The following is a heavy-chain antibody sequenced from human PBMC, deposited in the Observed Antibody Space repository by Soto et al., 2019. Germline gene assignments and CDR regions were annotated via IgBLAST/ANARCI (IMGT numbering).Heavy chain of an antibody. CDR3: AREIRYSSSRSWFAP. CDR2: ISAYNGNT. V-gene: IGHV1-18*01. D-gene: IGHD6-13*01. Sequence: SWVRQSPGKGLEWMGWISAYNGNTNYAQKLQGRVTMTTDTSTSTAYMELRSLRSDVTAVFYCAREIRYSSSRSWFAPWGQGTLVTVSS. J-gene: IGHJ5*02.